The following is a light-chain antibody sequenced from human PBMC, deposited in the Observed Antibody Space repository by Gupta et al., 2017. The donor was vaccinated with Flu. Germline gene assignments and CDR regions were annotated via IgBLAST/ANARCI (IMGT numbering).Light chain of an antibody. Sequence: CRGMNQVSSRSLNWYHQKPSKAPRFLIYGASTTASGAPPRISGSGSWRDLTLTIIRRQPEAFAVYSCRQKETLQLTFGRGTKVEIK. CDR1: NQVSSRS. V-gene: IGKV3D-7*01. CDR3: RQKETLQLT. CDR2: GAS. J-gene: IGKJ1*01.